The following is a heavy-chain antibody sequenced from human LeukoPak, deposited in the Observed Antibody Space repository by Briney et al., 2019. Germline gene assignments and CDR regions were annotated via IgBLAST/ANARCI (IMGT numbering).Heavy chain of an antibody. D-gene: IGHD3-10*01. V-gene: IGHV4-59*08. Sequence: PSETLSLTCTVSGGSISSYYWSWIRQPPGKGLEWIGYIYYSGSTNYNPSLKSRVTISVDTSKNQFSLKLSSVTAADTAVYYCARRFGELDAFDIWGQGTMVTVSS. CDR1: GGSISSYY. CDR2: IYYSGST. J-gene: IGHJ3*02. CDR3: ARRFGELDAFDI.